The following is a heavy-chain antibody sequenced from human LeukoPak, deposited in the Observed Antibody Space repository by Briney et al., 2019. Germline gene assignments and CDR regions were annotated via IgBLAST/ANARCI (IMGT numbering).Heavy chain of an antibody. D-gene: IGHD3-10*01. Sequence: GASVKVSCKVSGYTLTELSMHWVRQAPGKGLEWMGGFDPEDGETIYAQKFQGRVTMTEDTSTDTAYMELSSLRSEDTAVYYCATYGSGSYYKGPFCWGQGTLVTVSS. CDR3: ATYGSGSYYKGPFC. CDR2: FDPEDGET. V-gene: IGHV1-24*01. CDR1: GYTLTELS. J-gene: IGHJ4*02.